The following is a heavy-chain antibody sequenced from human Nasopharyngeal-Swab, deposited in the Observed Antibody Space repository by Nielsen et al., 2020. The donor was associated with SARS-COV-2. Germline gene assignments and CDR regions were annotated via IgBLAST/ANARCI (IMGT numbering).Heavy chain of an antibody. CDR3: AKDPAVGLLWFGELSYFDY. Sequence: GESLKISCAASGFTFSSYGMHWVRQAQGKGLEWVAVISYDGSNKYYADSVKGRFTISRDNSKNTLYLQMNSLRAEDTAVYYCAKDPAVGLLWFGELSYFDYWGQGTLVTVSS. CDR1: GFTFSSYG. D-gene: IGHD3-10*01. V-gene: IGHV3-30*18. CDR2: ISYDGSNK. J-gene: IGHJ4*02.